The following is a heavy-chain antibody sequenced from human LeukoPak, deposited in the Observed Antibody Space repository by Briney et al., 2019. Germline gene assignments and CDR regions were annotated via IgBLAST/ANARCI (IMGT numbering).Heavy chain of an antibody. Sequence: PGRSLRLSCAASGFTFSSYAMHWVRQAPGKGLEWVAVISYDGSNKYYADSVKGRFTISRDNSKNTLYLQMNSLRAEDTAVYYCARGRTHYYDSSGYYYGAFDIWGQGTMVTVSS. CDR2: ISYDGSNK. CDR3: ARGRTHYYDSSGYYYGAFDI. CDR1: GFTFSSYA. V-gene: IGHV3-30-3*01. D-gene: IGHD3-22*01. J-gene: IGHJ3*02.